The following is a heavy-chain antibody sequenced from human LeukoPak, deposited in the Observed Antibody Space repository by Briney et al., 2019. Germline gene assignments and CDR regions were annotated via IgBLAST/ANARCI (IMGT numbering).Heavy chain of an antibody. CDR1: GGSFSGYY. Sequence: SETLSLTCAVYGGSFSGYYWSWIRQPPGKGLEWIGEINHSGSTNYNPSLKSRVTISVDTSKNQFSLKLSSVTAADTAVYYCARGGYDILTGSHWYFDLWGRGTLVTVSS. CDR2: INHSGST. J-gene: IGHJ2*01. CDR3: ARGGYDILTGSHWYFDL. D-gene: IGHD3-9*01. V-gene: IGHV4-34*01.